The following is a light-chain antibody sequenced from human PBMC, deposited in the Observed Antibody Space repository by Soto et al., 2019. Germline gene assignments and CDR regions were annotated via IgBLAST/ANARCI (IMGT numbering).Light chain of an antibody. V-gene: IGLV4-69*01. CDR3: QTWGTGTVV. J-gene: IGLJ2*01. CDR1: SGHSSYA. Sequence: QLVLTQSPPASASLGASVNLTCTLSSGHSSYAIAWHQQQPEKGPRYLMKLYNDGSHSKGDGIPDRFSGSSSGAERYLTISSLQSEDEADYYCQTWGTGTVVFGGGTKLTVL. CDR2: LYNDGSH.